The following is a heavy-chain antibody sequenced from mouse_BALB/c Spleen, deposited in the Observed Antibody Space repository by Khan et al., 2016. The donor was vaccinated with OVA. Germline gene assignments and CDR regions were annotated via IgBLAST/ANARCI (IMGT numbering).Heavy chain of an antibody. CDR1: GFNIKDTY. V-gene: IGHV14-3*02. CDR3: SRDGDYFYAMDY. D-gene: IGHD2-13*01. CDR2: IDPANGNT. Sequence: VQLQQSGAELVKPGASVKLSCTASGFNIKDTYMHWVKQRPEQGLEWIGRIDPANGNTKYDPKFQGKATITADTSSNTAYLQLSSLTSEDTAVLYWSRDGDYFYAMDYWGKGTSGTVSP. J-gene: IGHJ4*01.